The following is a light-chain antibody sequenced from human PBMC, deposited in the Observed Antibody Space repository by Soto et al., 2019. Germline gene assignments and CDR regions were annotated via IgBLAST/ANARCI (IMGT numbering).Light chain of an antibody. V-gene: IGKV3-20*01. CDR1: QSVRSNY. CDR2: DAS. Sequence: EILLTQSPGTLSLSPGERGTLSCRASQSVRSNYLAWYQQKPGQAPRLLINDASSRATGIPDRFNGSGSGTDFTLTISRLEPEDSAVYLCQQYGSSPLTFGGGTNVEIK. CDR3: QQYGSSPLT. J-gene: IGKJ4*01.